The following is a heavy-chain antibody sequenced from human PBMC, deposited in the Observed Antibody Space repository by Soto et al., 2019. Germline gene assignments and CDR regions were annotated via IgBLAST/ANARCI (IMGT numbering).Heavy chain of an antibody. CDR2: IIPVFGPA. CDR1: GVSLKNSA. Sequence: SVKVSCKASGVSLKNSALSWVRQAPGQGLEWMGGIIPVFGPALYAQKFQGRVTITADESTNTAFLDVSSLRSEDTAVYYCGRGGSWAKVDSWGPGTLVTVSS. V-gene: IGHV1-69*13. D-gene: IGHD6-13*01. J-gene: IGHJ4*02. CDR3: GRGGSWAKVDS.